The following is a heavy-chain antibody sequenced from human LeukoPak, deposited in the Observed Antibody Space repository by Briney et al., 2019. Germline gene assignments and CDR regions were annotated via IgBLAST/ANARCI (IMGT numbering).Heavy chain of an antibody. CDR2: IYDRGGT. J-gene: IGHJ4*02. V-gene: IGHV4-39*06. CDR3: ARDVKGRWELLGSHDY. D-gene: IGHD1-26*01. CDR1: AGSISSSSYY. Sequence: SETLSRTCTVSAGSISSSSYYWGWPRQPPGRGLEWIGSIYDRGGTYHNPSLKSRVTISVDTSKNQFPLKLSSVTAADTAVYYCARDVKGRWELLGSHDYWGQGTLVTASS.